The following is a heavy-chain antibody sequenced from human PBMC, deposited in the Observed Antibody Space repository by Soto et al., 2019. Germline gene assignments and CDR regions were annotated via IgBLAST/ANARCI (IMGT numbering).Heavy chain of an antibody. CDR1: GYTFTGYY. V-gene: IGHV1-2*04. CDR2: INPNSGGT. Sequence: QVQLVQSGAEVKKPGASVKVSCKASGYTFTGYYMHWVRQAPGQGLEWMGWINPNSGGTNYAQKFQGWVTMTRDTSISTAYMELSRLRSDDTAVYYCARAFSSSWSPYGDSGSYFDYWGQGTLVTVSS. J-gene: IGHJ4*02. CDR3: ARAFSSSWSPYGDSGSYFDY. D-gene: IGHD6-13*01.